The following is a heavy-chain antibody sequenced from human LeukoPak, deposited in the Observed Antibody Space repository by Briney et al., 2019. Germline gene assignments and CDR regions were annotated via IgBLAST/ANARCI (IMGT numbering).Heavy chain of an antibody. CDR2: IKKDGTKR. CDR1: GFTFSDYW. V-gene: IGHV3-7*03. J-gene: IGHJ4*02. Sequence: GGSLRLSCEPSGFTFSDYWMSWVRQAPGKGLEWVASIKKDGTKRYSVDSVKGRFTISRDNSKNMLYLQMNSLRAEDTAVYYCASPTVVTPRGGGQGTLVTVSS. CDR3: ASPTVVTPRG. D-gene: IGHD4-23*01.